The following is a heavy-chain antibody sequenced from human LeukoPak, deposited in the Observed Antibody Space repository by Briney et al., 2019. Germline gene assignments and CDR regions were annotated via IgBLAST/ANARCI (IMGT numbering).Heavy chain of an antibody. D-gene: IGHD3-22*01. CDR3: AKSAHYYDSSGYYSTHAFDI. J-gene: IGHJ3*02. CDR1: GFTFDDYA. Sequence: GGSLRLSCAASGFTFDDYAMHWVRQAPGKGLECVSGISWNSGSIGYADSVKGRFTISRDNAKNSLYLQMNSLRAEDMALYYCAKSAHYYDSSGYYSTHAFDIWGQGTMVTVSS. V-gene: IGHV3-9*03. CDR2: ISWNSGSI.